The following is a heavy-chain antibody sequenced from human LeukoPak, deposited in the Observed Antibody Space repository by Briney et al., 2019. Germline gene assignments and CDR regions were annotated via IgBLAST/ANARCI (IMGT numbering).Heavy chain of an antibody. CDR1: GGSITTNNYY. CDR3: ARRPAYYGMDV. D-gene: IGHD2-2*01. J-gene: IGHJ6*02. Sequence: TASETLSFTCSVSGGSITTNNYYWGWIRQSPGKGLEWIGSIYYGGTTYYNPSLKSRVTISVDTSKNQFSLRLSSVTAADTAIYYCARRPAYYGMDVWGQGTTVTVSS. V-gene: IGHV4-39*01. CDR2: IYYGGTT.